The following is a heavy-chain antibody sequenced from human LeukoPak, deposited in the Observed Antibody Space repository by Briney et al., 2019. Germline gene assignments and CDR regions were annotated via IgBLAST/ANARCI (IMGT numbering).Heavy chain of an antibody. J-gene: IGHJ3*02. V-gene: IGHV1-58*02. CDR1: GFTFTSSA. CDR2: IVVGSGNT. CDR3: AATWELLNAFDI. D-gene: IGHD1-26*01. Sequence: ASVTVSCTASGFTFTSSAMQWVRQARGQRLEWIGWIVVGSGNTNYAQKFQERVTITRDMSTSTAYMELSSLRSEDTAVYYCAATWELLNAFDIWGQGTMVTVSS.